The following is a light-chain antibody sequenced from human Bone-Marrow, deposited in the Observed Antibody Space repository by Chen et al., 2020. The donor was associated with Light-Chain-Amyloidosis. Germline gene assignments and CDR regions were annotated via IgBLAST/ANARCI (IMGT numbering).Light chain of an antibody. Sequence: QSALTQPASVSGSPGQSITISCTGTSSDVGGDNHVSWYHQHPDTAPKLMIYEVTNRPSWVPDRFSGSKSDNTASLTISGIQTEDEADYFCSSYTSTNTLVFGSGTRVTVL. J-gene: IGLJ1*01. CDR3: SSYTSTNTLV. CDR2: EVT. CDR1: SSDVGGDNH. V-gene: IGLV2-14*01.